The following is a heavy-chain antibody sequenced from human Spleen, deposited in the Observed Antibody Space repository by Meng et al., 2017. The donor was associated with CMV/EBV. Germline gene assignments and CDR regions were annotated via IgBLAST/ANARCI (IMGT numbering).Heavy chain of an antibody. V-gene: IGHV3-48*03. CDR2: ISSSGSTI. CDR1: GFTFSSYE. J-gene: IGHJ3*02. D-gene: IGHD3-10*01. Sequence: GESLKISCAASGFTFSSYEMNWVRQAPGKGLEWVSYISSSGSTIYYADSVKGRFTISGDNAKNSLYLQMNSLRAEDTAVYYCAREVTRGAFDIWGQGTMVTVSS. CDR3: AREVTRGAFDI.